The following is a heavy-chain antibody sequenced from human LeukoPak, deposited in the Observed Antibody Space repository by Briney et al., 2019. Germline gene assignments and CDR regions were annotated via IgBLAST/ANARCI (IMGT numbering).Heavy chain of an antibody. D-gene: IGHD6-19*01. Sequence: GRSLRPSCAASGFTFSSYETNWVRQAPGKGLEWVSYITSSGSIIYYADSVKGRFTISRDNAKNSLFLQMNSLRAEDTAVYYCARSGLPGIAVAADFDYWGQGTLVTVSS. J-gene: IGHJ4*02. V-gene: IGHV3-48*03. CDR3: ARSGLPGIAVAADFDY. CDR1: GFTFSSYE. CDR2: ITSSGSII.